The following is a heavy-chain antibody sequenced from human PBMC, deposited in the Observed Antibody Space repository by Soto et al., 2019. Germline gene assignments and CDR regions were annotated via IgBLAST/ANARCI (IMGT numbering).Heavy chain of an antibody. CDR1: GASIGTSNW. Sequence: SETLSLTCAVSGASIGTSNWWSWVRQSPGKGLEWIGEIHDSGSTKYNPSLKSRVTISLDKSKNQFSLNVSSVTAADTAVYYCARLKTYDILNKSDSWGQGSLVTVSS. J-gene: IGHJ4*02. V-gene: IGHV4-4*02. CDR2: IHDSGST. D-gene: IGHD3-9*01. CDR3: ARLKTYDILNKSDS.